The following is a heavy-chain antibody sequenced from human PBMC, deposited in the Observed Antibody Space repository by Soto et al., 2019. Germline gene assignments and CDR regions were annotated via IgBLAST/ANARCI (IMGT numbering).Heavy chain of an antibody. V-gene: IGHV4-59*01. D-gene: IGHD6-19*01. CDR2: IYYSGST. CDR3: ARASKAVAGRRFDI. J-gene: IGHJ3*02. CDR1: GGSISSYY. Sequence: PSETLSLTCTVSGGSISSYYWSWIRQPPWKGLEWIGYIYYSGSTNYNPSLKSRVTISVDTSKNQFSLKLSSVTAADTAVYYCARASKAVAGRRFDIWGQGTMVTVSS.